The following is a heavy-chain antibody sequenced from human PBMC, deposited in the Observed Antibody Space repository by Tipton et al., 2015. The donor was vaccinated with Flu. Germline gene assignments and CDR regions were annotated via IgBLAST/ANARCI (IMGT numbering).Heavy chain of an antibody. V-gene: IGHV4-4*07. Sequence: GLVKPSETLSLTCTVSGDSMSSYYWSWIRQSAGKGLEWIGRIYASGSTTYNPSLKSRVSMSLDTSKNQFSLKLSSVTAADTAVYYCASTSNYGRRIEPDFDSWGQGTLVTVSS. D-gene: IGHD5-24*01. CDR3: ASTSNYGRRIEPDFDS. CDR1: GDSMSSYY. J-gene: IGHJ4*02. CDR2: IYASGST.